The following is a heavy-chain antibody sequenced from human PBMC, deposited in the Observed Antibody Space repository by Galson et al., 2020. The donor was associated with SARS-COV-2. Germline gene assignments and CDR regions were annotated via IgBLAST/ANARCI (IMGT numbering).Heavy chain of an antibody. J-gene: IGHJ3*02. CDR2: FYYSGST. D-gene: IGHD3-22*01. V-gene: IGHV4-30-4*07. CDR3: ARSRYKYYYDSSGSKDAFDI. CDR1: GGSISSGGYS. Sequence: SETLSLTCAVSGGSISSGGYSWSWIRQPPGKGLEWIGYFYYSGSTYYNPSLKSRVTTSVDTSKNQFSLKLSSVTAADTAVYYCARSRYKYYYDSSGSKDAFDIWGQGTMVTVSS.